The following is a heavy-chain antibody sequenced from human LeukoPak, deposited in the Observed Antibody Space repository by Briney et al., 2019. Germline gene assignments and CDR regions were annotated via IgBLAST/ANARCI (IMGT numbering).Heavy chain of an antibody. D-gene: IGHD6-13*01. J-gene: IGHJ4*02. CDR3: ARHDSSSWYITYYFDY. Sequence: SETLSLTCTVSGGSISDNYWSWIRQPPGKGLEWIGYAYYSGHTNYNSSLKSRVTMSLDTSKSQFSLRLSSVTAADTAVYFCARHDSSSWYITYYFDYWGQGTLVTVSS. CDR2: AYYSGHT. V-gene: IGHV4-59*08. CDR1: GGSISDNY.